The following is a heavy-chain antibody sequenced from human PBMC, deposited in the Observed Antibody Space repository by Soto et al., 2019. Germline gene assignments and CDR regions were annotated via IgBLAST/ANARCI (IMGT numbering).Heavy chain of an antibody. V-gene: IGHV4-61*01. CDR3: ARSLLSAEYFQH. CDR1: GSTVSSGIYH. J-gene: IGHJ1*01. Sequence: TSENLSRTCTVSGSTVSSGIYHWSWIRQPPGKGLEWIGYIYYSGSTNYNPSLKSRVTISVDTSKNQFSLKLSSVTAADTAVYYCARSLLSAEYFQHRREGTLVTVSS. CDR2: IYYSGST. D-gene: IGHD1-26*01.